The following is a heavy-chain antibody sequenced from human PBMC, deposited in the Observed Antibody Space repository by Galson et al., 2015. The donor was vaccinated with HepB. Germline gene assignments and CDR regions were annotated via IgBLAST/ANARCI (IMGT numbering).Heavy chain of an antibody. D-gene: IGHD3-10*01. J-gene: IGHJ4*02. CDR3: AKDNTYYYGSGPWNARLDYFDY. Sequence: SLRLSCAASGFTFSSYAMSWVRQAPGKGLEWVSAISGSGGSTYYADSVKGRFTISRDNSKNTLYLQMNSLRAEDTAVYYCAKDNTYYYGSGPWNARLDYFDYWGQGTLVTISS. CDR1: GFTFSSYA. CDR2: ISGSGGST. V-gene: IGHV3-23*01.